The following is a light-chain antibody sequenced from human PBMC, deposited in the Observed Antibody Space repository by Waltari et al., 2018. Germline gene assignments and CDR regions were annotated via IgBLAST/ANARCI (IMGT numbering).Light chain of an antibody. CDR1: QSISIW. CDR3: QHYDKYPVA. V-gene: IGKV1-5*03. Sequence: DIQMTQSPSTLSASVGDRVSITCRASQSISIWLAWYQQRSGEAPKLLISKSSSLESGVPSRFSGSGSGTEFTLTITNLHPDDFATYYCQHYDKYPVAFGQGTKLEIK. CDR2: KSS. J-gene: IGKJ2*01.